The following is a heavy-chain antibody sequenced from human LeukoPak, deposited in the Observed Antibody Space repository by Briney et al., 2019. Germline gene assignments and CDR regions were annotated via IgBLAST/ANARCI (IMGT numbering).Heavy chain of an antibody. Sequence: GGSLRLSCAASRFSFSTYPMGWVRQAPGKGLEWVSGISASGDVAFHADPVKGRFTISRDNSKNTLYLQMTSLRAEDTAEYYCAKSLFTSATGTGRAFHIWGQGTMVTVSS. CDR2: ISASGDVA. J-gene: IGHJ3*02. CDR3: AKSLFTSATGTGRAFHI. CDR1: RFSFSTYP. V-gene: IGHV3-23*01. D-gene: IGHD1-1*01.